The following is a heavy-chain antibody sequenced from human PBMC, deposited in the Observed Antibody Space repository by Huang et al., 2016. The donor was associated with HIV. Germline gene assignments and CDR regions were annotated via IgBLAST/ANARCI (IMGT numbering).Heavy chain of an antibody. J-gene: IGHJ4*02. CDR2: ISYSGGR. Sequence: QVQLQESGPGLVKPSQTLSLTCTVSGDSIRSGGYYWTWIRLSPSKGLEWLGYISYSGGRYYNPSLKSRVSISIDAFKNRVSLKLKSVTVADTAVYYCARAPATHSVFFYWGQGTLVTVSA. CDR1: GDSIRSGGYY. CDR3: ARAPATHSVFFY. V-gene: IGHV4-30-4*08. D-gene: IGHD3-3*01.